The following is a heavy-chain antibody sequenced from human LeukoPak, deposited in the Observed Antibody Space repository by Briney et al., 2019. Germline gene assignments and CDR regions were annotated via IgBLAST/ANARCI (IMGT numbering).Heavy chain of an antibody. V-gene: IGHV3-49*04. J-gene: IGHJ4*02. CDR2: LRSKAYDGTT. Sequence: PGRSLRLSCSVSGFIFDDYSLHWVRQAPGKGLEWVGFLRSKAYDGTTEYAASVKGRATISRDDSKSVAYLQLNSLKTEDTAMYYCARARTRLGEIHFGHWGQGT. CDR3: ARARTRLGEIHFGH. CDR1: GFIFDDYS. D-gene: IGHD3-16*01.